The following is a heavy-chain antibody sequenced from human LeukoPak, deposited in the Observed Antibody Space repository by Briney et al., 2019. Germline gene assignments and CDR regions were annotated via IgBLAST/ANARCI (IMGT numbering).Heavy chain of an antibody. D-gene: IGHD4-23*01. Sequence: QSGGSLTLSRAPSAFTFTNYWMSWVRHAPRKGPEWEANIKADGSKLNQVDSEKGPLTISRDNPKNSLYLQMNSLRVDETAVYYCARERGYSTFDYWGQGTLVTVSS. V-gene: IGHV3-7*01. CDR1: AFTFTNYW. CDR3: ARERGYSTFDY. CDR2: IKADGSKL. J-gene: IGHJ4*02.